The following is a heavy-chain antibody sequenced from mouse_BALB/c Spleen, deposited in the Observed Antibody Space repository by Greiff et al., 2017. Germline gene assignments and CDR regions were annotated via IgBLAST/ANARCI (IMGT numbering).Heavy chain of an antibody. CDR2: IDPETGGT. Sequence: VKLMESGAELVRPGASVTLSCKASGYTFTDYEMHWVKQTPVHGLEWIGAIDPETGGTAYNQKFKGKATLTADKSSSTAYMELRSLTSEDSAVYYCTDYGYAWFAYWGQGTLVTVSA. CDR3: TDYGYAWFAY. D-gene: IGHD2-14*01. CDR1: GYTFTDYE. V-gene: IGHV1-15*01. J-gene: IGHJ3*01.